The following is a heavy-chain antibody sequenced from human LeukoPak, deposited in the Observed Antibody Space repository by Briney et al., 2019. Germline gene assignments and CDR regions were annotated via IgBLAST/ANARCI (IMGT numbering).Heavy chain of an antibody. J-gene: IGHJ4*02. CDR3: ARELNSWEAVDY. D-gene: IGHD6-13*01. Sequence: SVKVSCKASGGTFSSYAISWVRQAPGQGLEWMGGIIPIFGTANYAQKFQGRVTVTADKSSTTVYMELSSLRSEDTAVYYCARELNSWEAVDYWGQGTLVTVSS. CDR2: IIPIFGTA. CDR1: GGTFSSYA. V-gene: IGHV1-69*06.